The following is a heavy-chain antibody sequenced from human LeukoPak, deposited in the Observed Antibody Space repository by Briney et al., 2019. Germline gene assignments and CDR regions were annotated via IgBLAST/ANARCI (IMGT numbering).Heavy chain of an antibody. CDR2: INSDGSST. Sequence: GGSLRLSCVASGFTFSSYWMHWVRQAPGKGLVWVSRINSDGSSTNYADSVKGRFTISRDNAKNTLYLQMNSLRAEDTAVYYCATDVPAVTIFGYWGQGTLVTVSS. V-gene: IGHV3-74*01. J-gene: IGHJ4*02. D-gene: IGHD2-2*01. CDR3: ATDVPAVTIFGY. CDR1: GFTFSSYW.